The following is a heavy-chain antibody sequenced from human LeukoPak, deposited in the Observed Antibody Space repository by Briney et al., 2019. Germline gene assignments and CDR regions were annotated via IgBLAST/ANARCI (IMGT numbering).Heavy chain of an antibody. V-gene: IGHV3-21*01. J-gene: IGHJ4*02. D-gene: IGHD2-2*01. CDR1: GFTFSSYS. CDR2: ISSSSSYI. CDR3: ARARVVPAATFDY. Sequence: GGSLRLSCAASGFTFSSYSMNWVRQAPRKGLEWVSSISSSSSYIYYADSVKGRFTISRDNAKNSLYLQMNSLRAEDTAVYYCARARVVPAATFDYWGQGTLVTVSS.